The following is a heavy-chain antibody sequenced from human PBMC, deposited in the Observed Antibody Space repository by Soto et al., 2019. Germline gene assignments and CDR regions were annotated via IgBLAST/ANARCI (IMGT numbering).Heavy chain of an antibody. D-gene: IGHD3-10*01. J-gene: IGHJ4*02. CDR2: IKQDGSEA. CDR1: GFTCSNYW. CDR3: ARKDGGLDY. Sequence: GGSLRLSCAASGFTCSNYWMTWVRQAPGKGLEWVANIKQDGSEAYYADSVKGRFTISRDNAKNSLYLQMNSLRVEDTAVYYCARKDGGLDYWGQGTLVTVSS. V-gene: IGHV3-7*01.